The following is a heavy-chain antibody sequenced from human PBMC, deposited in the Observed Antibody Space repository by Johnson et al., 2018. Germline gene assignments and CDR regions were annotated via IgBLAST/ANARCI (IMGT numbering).Heavy chain of an antibody. CDR2: ISSSSSYI. Sequence: LVQSGGSLRLSCAAXGFTFSSYNMNWVRQAPGKGLEWVSYISSSSSYIYYADSVKGRFTISRNNAKNSRYLQMNSLRAEDTAVYYCARQVPHTPSLNAFDIWGQGTMVTVSS. J-gene: IGHJ3*02. D-gene: IGHD5-18*01. CDR1: GFTFSSYN. CDR3: ARQVPHTPSLNAFDI. V-gene: IGHV3-21*05.